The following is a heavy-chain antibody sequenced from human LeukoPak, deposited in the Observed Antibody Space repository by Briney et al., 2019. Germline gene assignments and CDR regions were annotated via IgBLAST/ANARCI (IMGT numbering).Heavy chain of an antibody. CDR1: GYTFSSYG. Sequence: ASVKVSFTASGYTFSSYGISWVRQAPGQGLEWMGWIATYNSKTKHAEKVQGRVTMTTDTSTTTAYMELRTLRSDDTAVYYCARDMVGLAADGNWFDPWGQGTLVTVSS. J-gene: IGHJ5*02. V-gene: IGHV1-18*01. D-gene: IGHD6-13*01. CDR2: IATYNSKT. CDR3: ARDMVGLAADGNWFDP.